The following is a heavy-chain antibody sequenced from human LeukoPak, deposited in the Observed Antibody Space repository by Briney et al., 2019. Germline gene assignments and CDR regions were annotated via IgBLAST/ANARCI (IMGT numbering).Heavy chain of an antibody. CDR1: GGSISSYY. Sequence: SETLSLTCTVSGGSISSYYWSWIRQPAGKGLGWIGRIYTSGSTNYNPSLKSRVTISVDKSKNQFSLKLSSVTAADTAVYYCAREGGATTYYFDYWGQGTLVTVSS. CDR2: IYTSGST. CDR3: AREGGATTYYFDY. D-gene: IGHD1-26*01. V-gene: IGHV4-4*07. J-gene: IGHJ4*02.